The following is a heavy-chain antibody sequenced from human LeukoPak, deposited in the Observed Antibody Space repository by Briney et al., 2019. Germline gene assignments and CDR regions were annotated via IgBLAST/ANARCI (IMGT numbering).Heavy chain of an antibody. CDR2: ISSSGSDI. Sequence: GGSLRLSCVASGFTFSGYYMGWIRQAPGKGLEWISYISSSGSDIYYTGSMKGRFTISRDNARNSLYLQMNSLRAEDTAVYYCARDFHYDSSGYYGYWGQGTLVTVSS. D-gene: IGHD3-22*01. V-gene: IGHV3-11*01. CDR3: ARDFHYDSSGYYGY. CDR1: GFTFSGYY. J-gene: IGHJ4*02.